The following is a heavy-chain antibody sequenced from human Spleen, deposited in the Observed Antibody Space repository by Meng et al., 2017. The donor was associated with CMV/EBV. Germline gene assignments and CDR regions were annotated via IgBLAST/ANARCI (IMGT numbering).Heavy chain of an antibody. CDR1: GSTFDDYA. J-gene: IGHJ2*01. Sequence: SLKISCAASGSTFDDYAMHWVRQAPGKALEWVSGISWGSGSIGYADSVNGRFTISRDNAKNSLFLQMNSLRPEDMAFYYCAKSPIGRRGFGDPYWYFDLWGRGTLVTVSS. CDR3: AKSPIGRRGFGDPYWYFDL. D-gene: IGHD3-3*01. V-gene: IGHV3-9*03. CDR2: ISWGSGSI.